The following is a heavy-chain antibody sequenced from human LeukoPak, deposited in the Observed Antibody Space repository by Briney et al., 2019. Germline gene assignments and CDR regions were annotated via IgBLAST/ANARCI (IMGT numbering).Heavy chain of an antibody. J-gene: IGHJ4*02. CDR2: IIGNGGAV. D-gene: IGHD6-19*01. Sequence: GGSLRLSCAASGFTFSIYAMNWVRQAPGKGLEWVSLIIGNGGAVYYADSVRGRFTISRDNSKSTLYLQMNNLRVEDTAVYYCANGNSSGWYFDYWGQGTLVTVSS. CDR1: GFTFSIYA. CDR3: ANGNSSGWYFDY. V-gene: IGHV3-23*01.